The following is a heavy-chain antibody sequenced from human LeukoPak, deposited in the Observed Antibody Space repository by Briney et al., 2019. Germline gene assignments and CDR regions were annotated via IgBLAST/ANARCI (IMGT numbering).Heavy chain of an antibody. Sequence: PGGSLRLSCAASGLAFSSYGFHWVRQAPGKGLEWVGNIGPGGDGEHYVDSVMGRFTISRDSGKNSIYLQMDSLRDEDTAVYYCARDLGYYATDYWGQGTLVTVSS. J-gene: IGHJ4*02. CDR2: IGPGGDGE. V-gene: IGHV3-7*01. D-gene: IGHD2-2*01. CDR3: ARDLGYYATDY. CDR1: GLAFSSYG.